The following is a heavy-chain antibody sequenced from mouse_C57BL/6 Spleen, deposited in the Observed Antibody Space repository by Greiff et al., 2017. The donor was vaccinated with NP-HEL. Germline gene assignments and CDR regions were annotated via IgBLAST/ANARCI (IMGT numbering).Heavy chain of an antibody. CDR2: ISNGGGST. Sequence: DVKLVESGGGLVQPGGSLKLSCAASGFTFSDYYMYWVRQTPEKRLEWVAYISNGGGSTYYPDTVKGRFTISRYTTKTTQYLQMSRLKSEDTAMYYCYSKGCNLYAMDYWGQGTSVTVSS. D-gene: IGHD2-1*01. V-gene: IGHV5-12*01. CDR3: YSKGCNLYAMDY. CDR1: GFTFSDYY. J-gene: IGHJ4*01.